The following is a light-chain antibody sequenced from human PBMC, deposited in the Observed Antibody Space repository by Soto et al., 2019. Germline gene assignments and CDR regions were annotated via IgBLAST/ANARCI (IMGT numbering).Light chain of an antibody. CDR3: AAWDDSLRGWV. CDR1: SSNIGSNY. CDR2: RNN. J-gene: IGLJ3*02. V-gene: IGLV1-47*01. Sequence: QSVLTQPPSASGTPGQRVTISCSGSSSNIGSNYVYWYQQLPGTAPKLLIYRNNQRPSGVPDRFSGSKSGTSASLAISGLRSEDEADYDCAAWDDSLRGWVFGGGTKLTVL.